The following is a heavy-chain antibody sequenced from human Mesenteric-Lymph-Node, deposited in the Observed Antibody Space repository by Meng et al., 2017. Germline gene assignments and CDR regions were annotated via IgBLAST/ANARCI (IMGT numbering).Heavy chain of an antibody. D-gene: IGHD2-15*01. CDR3: AMVGGLDFDY. V-gene: IGHV4-31*03. Sequence: SETLSLTCTVSGGSISSGGYYWSWIRQHPGKGLEWIGYIYYSGSTYYNPSLKSRVTISVDTSKNQFSLKLSSVTAADTAVYYCAMVGGLDFDYWGQGTLVTVSS. J-gene: IGHJ4*02. CDR2: IYYSGST. CDR1: GGSISSGGYY.